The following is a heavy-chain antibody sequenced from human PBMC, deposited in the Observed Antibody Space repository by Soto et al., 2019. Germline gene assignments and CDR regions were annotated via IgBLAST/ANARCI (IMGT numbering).Heavy chain of an antibody. D-gene: IGHD3-22*01. CDR3: ARDDYDSSGYYLQYFQH. CDR1: GGSISSGGYY. Sequence: QVQLQESGPGLVKPSQTLSLTCTVSGGSISSGGYYWSWIRQHPGKGLEWIGYIYYSGSTYYNPSLKRRVTISVDTSKNQFSLKLSSVTAADTAVYYCARDDYDSSGYYLQYFQHWGQGTLVTVSS. CDR2: IYYSGST. V-gene: IGHV4-31*03. J-gene: IGHJ1*01.